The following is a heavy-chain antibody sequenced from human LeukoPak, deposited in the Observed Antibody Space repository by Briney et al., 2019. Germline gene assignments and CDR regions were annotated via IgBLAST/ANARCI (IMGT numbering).Heavy chain of an antibody. J-gene: IGHJ3*02. CDR1: GGSISSYY. D-gene: IGHD4-17*01. CDR2: NYTSGST. V-gene: IGHV4-4*07. Sequence: PSETLSLTCTVSGGSISSYYWSWIRQPAGKGLEWIGRNYTSGSTNYNPSLKSRVTMSVDTSKNQFSLKLSSVTAADTAVYYCARNLAAPYGESREDAFDIWGQGAMVTVSS. CDR3: ARNLAAPYGESREDAFDI.